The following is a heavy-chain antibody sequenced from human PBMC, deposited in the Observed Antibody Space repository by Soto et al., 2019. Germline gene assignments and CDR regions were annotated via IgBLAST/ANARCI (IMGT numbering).Heavy chain of an antibody. CDR2: IIPIFGTA. Sequence: SVKVSCKASGGTFSSYAISWVRQAPGQGLEWMGGIIPIFGTANYAQKFQGRVTITADESTSTAYMELSSLRSEDTAVYYCALTVTTAWSYYDSSGYQYPFDYWGQGTLVTVSS. CDR1: GGTFSSYA. V-gene: IGHV1-69*13. D-gene: IGHD3-22*01. CDR3: ALTVTTAWSYYDSSGYQYPFDY. J-gene: IGHJ4*02.